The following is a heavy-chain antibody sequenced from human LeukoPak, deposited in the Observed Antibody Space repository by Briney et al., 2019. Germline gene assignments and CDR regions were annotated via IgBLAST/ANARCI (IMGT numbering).Heavy chain of an antibody. CDR2: IWYDGSNK. V-gene: IGHV3-33*01. D-gene: IGHD2-8*02. Sequence: LSGGSLRLSCAASGFTFSSYGMHWVRQAPGKGLEWVAVIWYDGSNKYYADSVKGRFTISRDNSKNTLYLQMNSLRDEDAAVYHCTRVQAGRSGLMDVWGRGTTVTVSS. CDR3: TRVQAGRSGLMDV. J-gene: IGHJ6*02. CDR1: GFTFSSYG.